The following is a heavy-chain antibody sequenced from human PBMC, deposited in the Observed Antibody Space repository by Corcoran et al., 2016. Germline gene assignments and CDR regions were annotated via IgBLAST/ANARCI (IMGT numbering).Heavy chain of an antibody. D-gene: IGHD2-2*01. CDR3: ARGRGYCSSTSCP. CDR1: GFTFSSYW. J-gene: IGHJ5*02. CDR2: IKQDGSEK. V-gene: IGHV3-7*04. Sequence: EVQLVESGGGLVQPGGSLRLSCAASGFTFSSYWMSWVRQAPGKGLEWVANIKQDGSEKYYVDSVKGRFTISSDNAKNSLYLQMNSLRAEDTAVYYCARGRGYCSSTSCPWGQGTLVTVSS.